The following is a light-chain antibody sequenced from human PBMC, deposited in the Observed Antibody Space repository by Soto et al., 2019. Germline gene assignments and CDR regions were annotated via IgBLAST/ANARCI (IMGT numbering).Light chain of an antibody. Sequence: EIVLTQSPGTLSLSPGERATLSCRASQSVSSNYLAWYQQKPGQAPRLLIYGASSRATGIPDRFSGSGSGTDFSLTISRLEPEVFAVYTCQHHDSSLIPFCQGPRSEIK. CDR3: QHHDSSLIP. J-gene: IGKJ5*01. V-gene: IGKV3-20*01. CDR1: QSVSSNY. CDR2: GAS.